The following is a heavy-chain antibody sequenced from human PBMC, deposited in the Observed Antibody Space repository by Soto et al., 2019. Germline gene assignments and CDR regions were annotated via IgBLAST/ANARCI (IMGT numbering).Heavy chain of an antibody. CDR2: ISGSDSST. V-gene: IGHV3-23*01. D-gene: IGHD5-12*01. J-gene: IGHJ4*02. CDR3: AKDGDIVATSRFDY. Sequence: PGGSLRLSCAASGFTFSSYAMNWVRQAPGKGLEWVSVISGSDSSTYYADSVKGRFTISRDNSKNTLYLQMNSLRAEDTAVYYCAKDGDIVATSRFDYWGQGTLVTVSS. CDR1: GFTFSSYA.